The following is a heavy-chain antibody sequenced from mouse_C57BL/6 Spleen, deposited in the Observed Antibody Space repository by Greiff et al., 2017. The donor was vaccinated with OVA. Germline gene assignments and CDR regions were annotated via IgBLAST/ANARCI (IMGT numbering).Heavy chain of an antibody. CDR1: GFTFSSYA. D-gene: IGHD2-4*01. J-gene: IGHJ4*01. Sequence: EVMLVESGGGLVKPGGSLKLSCAASGFTFSSYAMSWVRQTPEKRLEWVATISDGGSYTYYPDNVKGRFTISRDNAKNNLYLQMSHLKSEDTAMYYCAREGIYYDYDYYAMDYWGQGTSVTVSS. CDR2: ISDGGSYT. V-gene: IGHV5-4*01. CDR3: AREGIYYDYDYYAMDY.